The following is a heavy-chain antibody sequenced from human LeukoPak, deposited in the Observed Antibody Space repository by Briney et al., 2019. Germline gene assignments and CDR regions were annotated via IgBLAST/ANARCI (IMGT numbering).Heavy chain of an antibody. CDR2: ISYGGRNK. CDR1: GFTFSNYD. D-gene: IGHD3-22*01. V-gene: IGHV3-30*18. J-gene: IGHJ4*02. CDR3: AKYDSSGYAFDS. Sequence: PGGSLRLSCAASGFTFSNYDMHWVRQAPGKGLEWVALISYGGRNKYYADSVKGRFTVSRDNSKNTLYLQMNSLRAEDTAVYYCAKYDSSGYAFDSWGQGTLVTVSS.